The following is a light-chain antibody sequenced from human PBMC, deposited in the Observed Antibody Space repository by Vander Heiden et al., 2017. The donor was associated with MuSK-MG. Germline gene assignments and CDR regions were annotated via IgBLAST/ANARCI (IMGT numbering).Light chain of an antibody. CDR2: EDN. Sequence: NFMLTQPHPVSESPGKTVTISCTRSSGSIASNYVQWYQQRPGSSPTIVIEEDNQRPSGVPDRFACSIDSSSTYAYLNISGLEAEDYSYDSCPSCSSRKFLFGGGTKLTVL. CDR1: SGSIASNY. J-gene: IGLJ2*01. V-gene: IGLV6-57*01. CDR3: PSCSSRKFL.